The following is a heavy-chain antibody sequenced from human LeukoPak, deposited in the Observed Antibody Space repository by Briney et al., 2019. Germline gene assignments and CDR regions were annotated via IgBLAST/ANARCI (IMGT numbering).Heavy chain of an antibody. Sequence: PGWALTLTFPASGFIFRRYRLHWLRPAACRELEGVGLIWYDGSNKYYVGTVKGRLTISRDNSKQTLYVQMNRLRADETAMYYCARESYQIGKSSGGRPRYGMDVWGQGTTVTVSS. J-gene: IGHJ6*02. CDR2: IWYDGSNK. CDR3: ARESYQIGKSSGGRPRYGMDV. V-gene: IGHV3-33*01. D-gene: IGHD6-19*01. CDR1: GFIFRRYR.